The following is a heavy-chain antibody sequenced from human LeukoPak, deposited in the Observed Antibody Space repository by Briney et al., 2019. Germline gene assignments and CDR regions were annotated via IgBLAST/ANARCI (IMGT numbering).Heavy chain of an antibody. D-gene: IGHD6-19*01. J-gene: IGHJ4*02. CDR3: ARQGGQWLGYYFDY. CDR2: IYPGDSDS. Sequence: GESLEISCKGSGYSFTNNWIGWVRQMPGKGLEWMGIIYPGDSDSRYSPSFQGQVTISADKSISTAYLQWSSLKASDTAIYYCARQGGQWLGYYFDYWGQGTLVTVSS. V-gene: IGHV5-51*01. CDR1: GYSFTNNW.